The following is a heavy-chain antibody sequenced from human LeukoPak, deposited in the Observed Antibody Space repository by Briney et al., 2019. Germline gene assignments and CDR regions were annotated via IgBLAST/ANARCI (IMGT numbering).Heavy chain of an antibody. V-gene: IGHV4-39*01. CDR3: ARHVSSDLRIVVVTSDWYFDL. Sequence: SQTMSLTCIVSAGSITSSPYYWGWIRHSPGGGLEGIGTIYYSRRTYYNTCIRSRVTICAGKAKNQFSLNLSPVTAEDTAVYYCARHVSSDLRIVVVTSDWYFDLWGRGTVVTVSA. D-gene: IGHD2-21*02. J-gene: IGHJ2*01. CDR1: AGSITSSPYY. CDR2: IYYSRRT.